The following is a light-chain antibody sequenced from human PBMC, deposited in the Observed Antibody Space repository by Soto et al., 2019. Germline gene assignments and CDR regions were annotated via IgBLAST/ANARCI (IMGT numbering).Light chain of an antibody. V-gene: IGKV3-20*01. CDR2: GAS. J-gene: IGKJ3*01. Sequence: IVLTQSPGTLSLSPGERATLSCRASQSVSSSYLAWYQQRPGQAPRLLIFGASYRATGIPDRFSGSGSGTDFTLTISRLEPEDFAVYYCQKYGSSPPEFTFGPGTKVDAK. CDR1: QSVSSSY. CDR3: QKYGSSPPEFT.